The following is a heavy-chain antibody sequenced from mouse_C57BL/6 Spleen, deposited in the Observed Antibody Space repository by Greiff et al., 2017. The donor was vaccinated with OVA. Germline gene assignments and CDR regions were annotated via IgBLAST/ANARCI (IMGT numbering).Heavy chain of an antibody. Sequence: VQLQQSGPELVKPGASVKISCKASGYAFSSSWMNWVKQRPGKGLEWIGRIYPGDGDTNYNGKFKGKATLTADKSSSTAYMQLSSLTSEDSAVYFCARTAQATPFAYWGQGTLVTVSA. V-gene: IGHV1-82*01. CDR3: ARTAQATPFAY. J-gene: IGHJ3*01. CDR2: IYPGDGDT. CDR1: GYAFSSSW. D-gene: IGHD3-2*02.